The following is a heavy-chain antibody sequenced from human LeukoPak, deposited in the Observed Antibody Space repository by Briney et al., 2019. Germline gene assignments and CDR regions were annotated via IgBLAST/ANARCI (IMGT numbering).Heavy chain of an antibody. J-gene: IGHJ6*02. CDR2: INHSGGT. CDR3: ARGGGSGSYYKRRPHYYYGMDV. D-gene: IGHD3-10*01. V-gene: IGHV4-34*01. Sequence: SETLPLTCAVYGGSFSGYYWSWIRQPPGKGLEWIGEINHSGGTNYNPSLKSRVTISVDTSKNQFSLKLSSVTAADTAVYYCARGGGSGSYYKRRPHYYYGMDVWGQGTTVTVSS. CDR1: GGSFSGYY.